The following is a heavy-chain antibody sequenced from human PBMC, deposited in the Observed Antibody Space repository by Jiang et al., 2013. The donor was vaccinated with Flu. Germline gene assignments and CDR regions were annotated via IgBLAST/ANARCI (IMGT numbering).Heavy chain of an antibody. CDR1: GYSFTSYW. CDR3: ARPYLDYDSSGAFDP. CDR2: IDPSDSYT. D-gene: IGHD3-22*01. V-gene: IGHV5-10-1*01. Sequence: GAEVKKPGESLRISCKGSGYSFTSYWISWVRQMPGKGLEWMGRIDPSDSYTNYSPSFQGHVTISADKSISTAYLQWSSLKASDTAMYYCARPYLDYDSSGAFDPWGQGTLVTVSS. J-gene: IGHJ5*02.